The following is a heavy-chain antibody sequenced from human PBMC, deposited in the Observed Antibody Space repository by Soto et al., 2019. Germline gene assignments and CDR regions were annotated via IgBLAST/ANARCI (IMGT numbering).Heavy chain of an antibody. D-gene: IGHD3-3*01. Sequence: ASVKVSCKASGYTFSDYYMHWIRQAPGQGPEWMGWIHAKSGTTNYAQNFQGRVTLTRDTSISTAYMELNSPRADDTAVYYCAIARVADSSLDHWGQGTLVTVSS. CDR3: AIARVADSSLDH. V-gene: IGHV1-2*02. CDR2: IHAKSGTT. CDR1: GYTFSDYY. J-gene: IGHJ4*02.